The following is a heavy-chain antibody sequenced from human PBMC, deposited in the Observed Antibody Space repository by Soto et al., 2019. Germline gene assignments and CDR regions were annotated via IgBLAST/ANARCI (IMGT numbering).Heavy chain of an antibody. CDR3: AGDQGYYYSGLDV. Sequence: KPSETLSLTCTVSGGSISDYYWSWIRQPAGKGLEWIGRIYTSGSTNYNTSLKSRVTISVDTSKNQLSLKLNSVTAADTAVYFCAGDQGYYYSGLDVWGQGTTVTVSS. V-gene: IGHV4-4*07. CDR1: GGSISDYY. J-gene: IGHJ6*02. CDR2: IYTSGST.